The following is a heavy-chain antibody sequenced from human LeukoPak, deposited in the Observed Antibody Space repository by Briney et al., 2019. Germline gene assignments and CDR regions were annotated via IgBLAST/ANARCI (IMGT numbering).Heavy chain of an antibody. CDR2: IYYSGST. CDR1: GGSISSYY. D-gene: IGHD3-10*01. J-gene: IGHJ6*02. Sequence: SETLSLTCTVSGGSISSYYWSWIRQPPGKGLEWIGYIYYSGSTNYNSSLKSRVTISVDTSKNQFSLKLSSVTAADTAVYYCARAQQVLLWFGEYNPSDYYGMDVWGQGTTVTVSS. V-gene: IGHV4-59*01. CDR3: ARAQQVLLWFGEYNPSDYYGMDV.